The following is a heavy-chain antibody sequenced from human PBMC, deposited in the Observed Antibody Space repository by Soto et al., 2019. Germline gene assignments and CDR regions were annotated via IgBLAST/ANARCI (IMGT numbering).Heavy chain of an antibody. J-gene: IGHJ4*02. Sequence: GASVKVSCKASGYSFTSHVIHWVRQAPGERLEWMGWIKPSTGDTKYLQKLQGRVTISRDTSANIVYMELSSLRSEDTAVYYCARGYYYDSSGYYLDHWGKGTLVTVSS. V-gene: IGHV1-3*01. CDR2: IKPSTGDT. CDR3: ARGYYYDSSGYYLDH. D-gene: IGHD3-22*01. CDR1: GYSFTSHV.